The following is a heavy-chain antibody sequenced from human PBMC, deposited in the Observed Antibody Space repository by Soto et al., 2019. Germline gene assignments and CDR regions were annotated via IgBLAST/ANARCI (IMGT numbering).Heavy chain of an antibody. Sequence: ASVKVSCKASGYTFTGYYMHWVRQAPGQGLEWMGWINPNSGGTNYPQKFQGRVTMTSDTSTSTVSMELSSLRSEDTAMYYCARDQGDSSSWYYYGMDVWGQGTTVTVSS. CDR3: ARDQGDSSSWYYYGMDV. D-gene: IGHD6-13*01. V-gene: IGHV1-2*02. CDR2: INPNSGGT. J-gene: IGHJ6*02. CDR1: GYTFTGYY.